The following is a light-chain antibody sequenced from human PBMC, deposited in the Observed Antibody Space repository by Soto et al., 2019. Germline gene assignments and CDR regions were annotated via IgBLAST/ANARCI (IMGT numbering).Light chain of an antibody. J-gene: IGKJ5*01. CDR1: QTISSW. V-gene: IGKV1-5*03. Sequence: DIQRTQSPSTLSGSVGYRVTITCRASQTISSWLAWYQQKPGKAPKLLIYKASTLKSGVPSRFSGSGSGTEFTLTISSLQPDDFATYYCQQSYRTPTFGQGTRLEIK. CDR2: KAS. CDR3: QQSYRTPT.